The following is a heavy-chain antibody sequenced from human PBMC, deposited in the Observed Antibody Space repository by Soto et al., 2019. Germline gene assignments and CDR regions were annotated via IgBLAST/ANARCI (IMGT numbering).Heavy chain of an antibody. CDR1: GNTFSTDY. Sequence: QVQLVQSGAEVKKPGASVRVSCTASGNTFSTDYMHWIRQAPGQGLEWMGVINPTGDSPSYAQEFQGRITMNRDTSQTSYLELSSLNSEDTAGYFCARTILLGTHTVFDYWGQGALVTVSS. V-gene: IGHV1-46*01. CDR3: ARTILLGTHTVFDY. J-gene: IGHJ4*02. CDR2: INPTGDSP.